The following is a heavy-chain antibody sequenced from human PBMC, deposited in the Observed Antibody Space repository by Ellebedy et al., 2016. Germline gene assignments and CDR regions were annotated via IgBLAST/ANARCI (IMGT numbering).Heavy chain of an antibody. Sequence: GESLKISXAASGFTFSSYAMSWVRQAPGNGLEWVSGISGSGSSTYYADSVKGRFTISRDNSKNTLDLQMNSLRADDTAVYYCAKEDMGAMAGTEYFQHWGQGTLVAVSS. CDR3: AKEDMGAMAGTEYFQH. D-gene: IGHD6-19*01. V-gene: IGHV3-23*01. CDR1: GFTFSSYA. CDR2: ISGSGSST. J-gene: IGHJ1*01.